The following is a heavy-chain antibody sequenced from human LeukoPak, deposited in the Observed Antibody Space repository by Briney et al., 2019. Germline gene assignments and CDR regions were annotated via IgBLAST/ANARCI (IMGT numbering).Heavy chain of an antibody. CDR2: FSGSGGGT. Sequence: GGSLRLSCAASGFMFSSYTMSWVRQAPGKGLEWVSGFSGSGGGTYYADSVKGRFTISRDNSKNTLYLQMNSLRAEDTAVYYCAKTTAKPRYYYGSGSYYNVWGQGTMVTVSS. CDR3: AKTTAKPRYYYGSGSYYNV. J-gene: IGHJ3*01. V-gene: IGHV3-23*01. D-gene: IGHD3-10*01. CDR1: GFMFSSYT.